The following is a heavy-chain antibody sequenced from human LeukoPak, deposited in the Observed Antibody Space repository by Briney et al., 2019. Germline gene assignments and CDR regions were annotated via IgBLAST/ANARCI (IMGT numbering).Heavy chain of an antibody. J-gene: IGHJ4*02. CDR1: GYILTNYG. CDR3: ARGTASVDYYFDN. V-gene: IGHV1-18*01. Sequence: ASVKVSCKASGYILTNYGLSWVRQAPGQGLEWMGWISVYNGHTKYAQEFQDRVTMTTDTSTNTAYVELRSLRSDDTAVHYCARGTASVDYYFDNWGQGTQVTVS. D-gene: IGHD2-21*02. CDR2: ISVYNGHT.